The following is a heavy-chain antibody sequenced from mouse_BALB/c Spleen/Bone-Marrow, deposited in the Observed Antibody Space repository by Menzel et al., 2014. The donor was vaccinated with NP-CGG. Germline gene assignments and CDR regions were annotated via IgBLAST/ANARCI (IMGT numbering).Heavy chain of an antibody. CDR2: ICPGSGNT. Sequence: VQVVESGPELVKPGASVKISCKASGYTFTDYYINWVKQKPGQGLEWIGWICPGSGNTKYNEKFKGKATLTVDTSSSTAYMQLSSLTSEDTAVYFCARYGNYYFDYWGQGTTLTVSS. CDR3: ARYGNYYFDY. CDR1: GYTFTDYY. V-gene: IGHV1-84*02. J-gene: IGHJ2*01. D-gene: IGHD2-1*01.